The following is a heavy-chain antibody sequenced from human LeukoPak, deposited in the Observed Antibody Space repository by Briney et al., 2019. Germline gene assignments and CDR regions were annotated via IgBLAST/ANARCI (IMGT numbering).Heavy chain of an antibody. V-gene: IGHV5-51*01. Sequence: SLTLPCRRSIYIYPLYHDVGARQMTGKGLEWMGIIYPGDSQTIYSPSFQGQVTFSADKSISTAYLQWSSLKASDTAMYYCARLRVTMIRGVIIPRGNYCYFDLWGRGTLVTVSS. CDR1: IYIYPLYH. CDR3: ARLRVTMIRGVIIPRGNYCYFDL. CDR2: IYPGDSQT. J-gene: IGHJ2*01. D-gene: IGHD3-10*01.